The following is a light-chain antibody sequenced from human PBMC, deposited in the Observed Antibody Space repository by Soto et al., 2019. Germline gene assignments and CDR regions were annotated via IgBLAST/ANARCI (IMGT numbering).Light chain of an antibody. CDR1: EDITNY. CDR3: QPLTRYPST. CDR2: DAS. Sequence: IQLTQSPSSLSASVGDRVTVTCRASEDITNYLAWYQQQAGKAPKLLIYDASTLHIGVPSRFSGNAAGPHFTQATSGQQPEDFATYYWQPLTRYPSTFCGETKVEIK. J-gene: IGKJ4*01. V-gene: IGKV1-9*01.